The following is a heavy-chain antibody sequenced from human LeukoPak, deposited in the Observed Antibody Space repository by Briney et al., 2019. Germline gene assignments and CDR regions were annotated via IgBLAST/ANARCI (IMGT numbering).Heavy chain of an antibody. V-gene: IGHV4-59*08. CDR1: GGSISSYY. D-gene: IGHD4-23*01. CDR3: ARHVTTVVTRNWFDP. CDR2: IYYSGST. Sequence: PSETLSLTCTVSGGSISSYYWSWIRQPPGKGLEWIGYIYYSGSTNYNPSLKSRVTISVDTSKNQFSLKLSSVSAADTAVYYCARHVTTVVTRNWFDPWGQGTLVTVSS. J-gene: IGHJ5*02.